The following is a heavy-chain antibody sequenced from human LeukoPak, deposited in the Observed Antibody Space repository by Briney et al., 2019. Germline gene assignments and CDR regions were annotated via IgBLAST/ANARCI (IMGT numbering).Heavy chain of an antibody. D-gene: IGHD3-9*01. Sequence: TSETLSLTCAVSGGSVSSSTYYWGWIRQPPGKGLEWIGNIYYTGSSYYNPSLKSRVTMSVDTSKNQFSLKMNSVTAADTAVYYCARLSKGRYFDYIFDFWGQGTLLTVSS. V-gene: IGHV4-39*01. CDR1: GGSVSSSTYY. CDR2: IYYTGSS. J-gene: IGHJ4*02. CDR3: ARLSKGRYFDYIFDF.